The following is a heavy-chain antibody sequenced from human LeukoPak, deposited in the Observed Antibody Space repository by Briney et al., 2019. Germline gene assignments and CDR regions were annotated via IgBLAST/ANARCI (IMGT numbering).Heavy chain of an antibody. J-gene: IGHJ4*02. CDR1: GFTFSSYA. CDR2: ISGSSGII. CDR3: ARGSTYYESSSQVPFDY. D-gene: IGHD3-22*01. Sequence: GGSLRLSCAASGFTFSSYAMHWVRQAPGKGLEWVSYISGSSGIIDYADSVRGRFTISRDNAKNSLYLQMNSLRAEDTAVYYCARGSTYYESSSQVPFDYWGQGTLVTVSS. V-gene: IGHV3-48*01.